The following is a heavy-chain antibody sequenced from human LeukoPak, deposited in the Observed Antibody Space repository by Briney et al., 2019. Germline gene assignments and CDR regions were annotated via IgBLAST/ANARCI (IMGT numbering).Heavy chain of an antibody. CDR3: ARADCSGSTCYLRRSWFDP. Sequence: GGSLRLSCAASGFTFSCFDMNWVRQAPGKGLEWVSSISTSSRYIYYRDSVKGRFTISRDDAKNSLYLQMNSLRVEDTAVYYCARADCSGSTCYLRRSWFDPWGQGTLVTVSS. CDR2: ISTSSRYI. CDR1: GFTFSCFD. D-gene: IGHD2-2*01. V-gene: IGHV3-21*01. J-gene: IGHJ5*02.